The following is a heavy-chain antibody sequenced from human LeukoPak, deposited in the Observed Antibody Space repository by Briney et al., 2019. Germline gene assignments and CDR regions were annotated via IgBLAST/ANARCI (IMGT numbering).Heavy chain of an antibody. CDR1: GGSLSSSSYY. V-gene: IGHV4-39*07. D-gene: IGHD3-22*01. CDR3: ARHRRSVSDNRFDH. J-gene: IGHJ5*02. CDR2: IYYSGST. Sequence: SETLSLTCTVSGGSLSSSSYYWGWIRQPPGKGLEWIGSIYYSGSTYYNPSLKSRVTISVDTSKNQFSLNLRSVTAADTAVYYCARHRRSVSDNRFDHWGQGTLVTVSS.